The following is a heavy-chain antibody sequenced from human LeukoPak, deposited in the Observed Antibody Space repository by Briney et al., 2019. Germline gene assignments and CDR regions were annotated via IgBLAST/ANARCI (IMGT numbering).Heavy chain of an antibody. V-gene: IGHV3-7*01. Sequence: GGSLRLSCAASEFTFSSYWMSWVRQAPGKGLEWVANIKQDGSEKYYVASVKGRFTISRDNAKNSLHLQMNSLRAEDTAVYYCARYQYSSSWYYYYMDVWGKGTTVTVSS. J-gene: IGHJ6*03. CDR2: IKQDGSEK. D-gene: IGHD6-6*01. CDR3: ARYQYSSSWYYYYMDV. CDR1: EFTFSSYW.